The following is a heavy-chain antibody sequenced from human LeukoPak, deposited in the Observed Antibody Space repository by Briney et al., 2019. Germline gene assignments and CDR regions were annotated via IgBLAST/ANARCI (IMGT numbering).Heavy chain of an antibody. CDR1: GFSFSSYG. CDR2: ISSSSSTL. D-gene: IGHD4-23*01. CDR3: ARETVGIDY. Sequence: GGSLRLSCAASGFSFSSYGMHWVRQAPGKGLQWVSYISSSSSTLTYADSVKGRFTISRDNAKNSLYLQMNSLRAEDTAVYYCARETVGIDYWGQGILVTVSS. J-gene: IGHJ4*02. V-gene: IGHV3-48*01.